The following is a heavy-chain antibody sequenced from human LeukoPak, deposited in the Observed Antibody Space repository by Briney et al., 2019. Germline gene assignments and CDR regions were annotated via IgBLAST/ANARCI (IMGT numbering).Heavy chain of an antibody. CDR1: GGSFSGYY. CDR3: AFGDSDAFDI. Sequence: SETLSLTCAVHGGSFSGYYWSWIRQPPGKGLEWIGEINHSGSTNYNPSLKSRVTISVDTSKNQFSLKLSSVTAADTAVYYCAFGDSDAFDIWGQGTMVTVSS. CDR2: INHSGST. V-gene: IGHV4-34*01. J-gene: IGHJ3*02. D-gene: IGHD4-17*01.